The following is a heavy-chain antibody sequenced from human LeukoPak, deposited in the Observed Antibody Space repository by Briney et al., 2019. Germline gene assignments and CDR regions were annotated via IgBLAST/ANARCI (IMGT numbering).Heavy chain of an antibody. D-gene: IGHD3-10*01. CDR2: ITSSSSTI. Sequence: GGSLRLSCSASGFTFNSYSMNWVRQAPGKGLEWVSYITSSSSTIYYADSVKGRFTISRDNAKNSLYLQMNSLRDGDTAVYYCARDYLGWFGELSTFDYWGQGTQVTVSS. CDR3: ARDYLGWFGELSTFDY. V-gene: IGHV3-48*02. CDR1: GFTFNSYS. J-gene: IGHJ4*02.